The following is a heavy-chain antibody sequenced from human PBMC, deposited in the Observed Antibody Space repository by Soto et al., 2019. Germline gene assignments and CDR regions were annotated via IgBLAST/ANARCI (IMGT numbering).Heavy chain of an antibody. CDR2: IYYSGST. CDR3: ARERPDGSRLDP. Sequence: TSETLSLTCTVSGGSISRGDYYWSWIRQPPGKGLEWIGYIYYSGSTYYNPSLKSRVTISVETSKNQFSLKLSSVTAADTAVYYCARERPDGSRLDPWGQGTLVTVSS. D-gene: IGHD6-13*01. J-gene: IGHJ5*02. CDR1: GGSISRGDYY. V-gene: IGHV4-30-4*01.